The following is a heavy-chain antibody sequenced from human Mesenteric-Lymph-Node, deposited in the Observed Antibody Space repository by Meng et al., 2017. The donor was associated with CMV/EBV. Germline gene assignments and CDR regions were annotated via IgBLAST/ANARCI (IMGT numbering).Heavy chain of an antibody. CDR3: ARGLGWAAAGIRFDP. D-gene: IGHD6-13*01. CDR2: IKQDGSEK. Sequence: GGSLKISCAVSGFTFSSYWMSWVRQAPGKGLEWVANIKQDGSEKDYVDSIKGRFTISRDNAKNLLFLQLNSLRGDDTTTYYCARGLGWAAAGIRFDPWGQGTLVTVSS. V-gene: IGHV3-7*01. J-gene: IGHJ5*02. CDR1: GFTFSSYW.